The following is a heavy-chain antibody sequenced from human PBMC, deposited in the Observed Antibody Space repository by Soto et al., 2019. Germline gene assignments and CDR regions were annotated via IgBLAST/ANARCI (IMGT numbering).Heavy chain of an antibody. D-gene: IGHD3-10*01. Sequence: QVQLQESGPGLVKPSETLSLTCTVSGNSISSDYWTWIRQPPGKGLEWIGYIYYSGSTNYNPSLKSRVTLSVDTSKNQFSLKLSSVTAADTAVYYCARWLARGYYYGMDVWGQGTTVIVSS. V-gene: IGHV4-59*01. CDR3: ARWLARGYYYGMDV. CDR1: GNSISSDY. J-gene: IGHJ6*02. CDR2: IYYSGST.